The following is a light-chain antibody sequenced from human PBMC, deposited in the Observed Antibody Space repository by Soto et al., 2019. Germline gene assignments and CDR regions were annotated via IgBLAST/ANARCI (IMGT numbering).Light chain of an antibody. CDR1: PRVGSTY. J-gene: IGKJ1*01. V-gene: IGKV3-20*01. CDR2: GAS. Sequence: FTQFPGTPALFPGGRAHLSCRASPRVGSTYFAWYQQKPGQAPRLLIYGASSRASGIPDRFSGSGSGTDFTLTISGLEPEDFALYYCQQHGTSPWTFGQGTKVEIK. CDR3: QQHGTSPWT.